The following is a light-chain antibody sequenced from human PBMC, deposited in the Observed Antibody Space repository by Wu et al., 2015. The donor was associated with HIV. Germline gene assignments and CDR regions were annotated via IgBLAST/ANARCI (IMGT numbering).Light chain of an antibody. CDR1: ENINSW. CDR2: KAS. J-gene: IGKJ1*01. CDR3: QQYKGYSQT. Sequence: DIQMTQSPSSLSASVGDRVTITCRASENINSWLAWYQHIPGKAPKLLIYKASVLESGVSSRFSGSGSGTEFTLTISSLQPDDFATYYCQQYKGYSQTFGQGTKVEIK. V-gene: IGKV1-5*03.